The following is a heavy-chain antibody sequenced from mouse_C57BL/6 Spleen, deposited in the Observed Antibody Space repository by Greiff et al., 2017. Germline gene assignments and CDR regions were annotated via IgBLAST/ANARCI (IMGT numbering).Heavy chain of an antibody. CDR2: ISSGGSYT. V-gene: IGHV5-6*01. D-gene: IGHD2-5*01. J-gene: IGHJ1*03. Sequence: EVQRVESGGDLVKPGGSLKLSCAASGFTFSSYGMSWVRQTPDKRLEWVATISSGGSYTYYPDSVKGRFTISRDNAKNTLYLQMSSLKSEDTAMYYCARHEGYSNYGYFDVWGTGTTVTVSS. CDR3: ARHEGYSNYGYFDV. CDR1: GFTFSSYG.